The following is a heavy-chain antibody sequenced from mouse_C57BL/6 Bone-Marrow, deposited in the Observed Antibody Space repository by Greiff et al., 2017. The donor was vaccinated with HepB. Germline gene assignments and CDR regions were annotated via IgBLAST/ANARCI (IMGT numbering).Heavy chain of an antibody. Sequence: VQLQQSGAELVMPGASVKLSCKASGYTFTSYWMHWVKQRPGQGLEWIGEIDPSDSYTNYNQKVKGKSTLTVDKSSSTAYMQLSSLTSEDSAVYYCAREGRRGAWFAYWGQGTLVTVSA. D-gene: IGHD2-12*01. J-gene: IGHJ3*01. V-gene: IGHV1-69*01. CDR1: GYTFTSYW. CDR3: AREGRRGAWFAY. CDR2: IDPSDSYT.